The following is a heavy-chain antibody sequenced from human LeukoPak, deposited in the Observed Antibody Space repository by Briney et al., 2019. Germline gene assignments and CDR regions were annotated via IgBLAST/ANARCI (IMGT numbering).Heavy chain of an antibody. CDR1: GFTFTSSA. J-gene: IGHJ4*02. CDR3: AAGNYDYVWGSYRYDY. V-gene: IGHV1-58*02. Sequence: ASVKVSCKASGFTFTSSAMQWVRQARGQRLEWIGWIVVGSGNTNYAQKFQERVTITRDMSTSTAYMELSSLRSEDTAVYYCAAGNYDYVWGSYRYDYWGQGTLVTVSS. D-gene: IGHD3-16*02. CDR2: IVVGSGNT.